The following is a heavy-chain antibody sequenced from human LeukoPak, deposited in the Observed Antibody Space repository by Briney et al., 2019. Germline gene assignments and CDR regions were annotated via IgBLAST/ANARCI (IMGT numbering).Heavy chain of an antibody. V-gene: IGHV3-30*04. CDR1: GFTFSSYA. J-gene: IGHJ6*02. D-gene: IGHD2-2*01. CDR2: ISYDGSNK. CDR3: ARDGRYCSSTSCWLNYYYGMDV. Sequence: PGGSLRLSCAASGFTFSSYAMHWVRQAPGKGLEWVAVISYDGSNKYYADSVKGRFTISGDNSKNTLYLQMNSLRAEDTAVYYCARDGRYCSSTSCWLNYYYGMDVWGQGTTVTVSS.